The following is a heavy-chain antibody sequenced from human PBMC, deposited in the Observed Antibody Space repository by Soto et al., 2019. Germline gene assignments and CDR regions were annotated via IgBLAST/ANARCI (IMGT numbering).Heavy chain of an antibody. V-gene: IGHV3-33*06. Sequence: GGSLRLSCAASGFTFSNYDMYWVRQAPGKGLEWVAVIWHDESNKYYTDSVKGRFTISRDNSKNTLYLRMNSLSAEDTAVYFCAKGDSWFGELSGYYMDVWGKGTTVTVSS. J-gene: IGHJ6*03. D-gene: IGHD3-10*01. CDR3: AKGDSWFGELSGYYMDV. CDR2: IWHDESNK. CDR1: GFTFSNYD.